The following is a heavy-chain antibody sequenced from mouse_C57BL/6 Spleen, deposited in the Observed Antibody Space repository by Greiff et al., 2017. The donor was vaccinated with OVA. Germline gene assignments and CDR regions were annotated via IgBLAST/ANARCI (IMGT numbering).Heavy chain of an antibody. CDR3: ARELPFSFDD. J-gene: IGHJ2*01. Sequence: QVQLKQPGAELVKPGASVKLSCKASGYTFTSYWMHWVKQRPGQGLEWIGMIHPNSGSTNYNEKFKSKATLTVDKSSSPAYVQLSSLTSEASAVYYCARELPFSFDDWGQGTTLTVSS. CDR2: IHPNSGST. V-gene: IGHV1-64*01. CDR1: GYTFTSYW. D-gene: IGHD5-5*01.